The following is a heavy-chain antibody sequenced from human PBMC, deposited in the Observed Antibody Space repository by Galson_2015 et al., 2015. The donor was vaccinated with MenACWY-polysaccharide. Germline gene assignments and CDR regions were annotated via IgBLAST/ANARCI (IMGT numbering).Heavy chain of an antibody. D-gene: IGHD3-10*01. J-gene: IGHJ4*02. CDR1: GFTFSNYW. CDR2: IKYDGSIT. CDR3: SRPLDSGTYALGY. Sequence: SMRISCAASGFTFSNYWMHWVRQSPGTGVEWVSIIKYDGSITGCADSVKGRFTIARDNAKNTLYLQIDSLTAEDTAVYYCSRPLDSGTYALGYWGQGTLVTVSS. V-gene: IGHV3-74*01.